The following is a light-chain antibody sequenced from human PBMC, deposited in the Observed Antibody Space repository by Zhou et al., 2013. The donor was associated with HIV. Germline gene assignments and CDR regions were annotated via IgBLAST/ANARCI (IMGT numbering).Light chain of an antibody. Sequence: DIQMTQSPSTLSASVGDRVTITCRASQSISSWLAWYQQKPGKAPKLLIYKASSLESGVPSRFSGSGSGTEFTLTISSLQPDDFATYYCQQCNSTWTFGQGTKVEIK. V-gene: IGKV1-5*03. J-gene: IGKJ1*01. CDR3: QQCNSTWT. CDR2: KAS. CDR1: QSISSW.